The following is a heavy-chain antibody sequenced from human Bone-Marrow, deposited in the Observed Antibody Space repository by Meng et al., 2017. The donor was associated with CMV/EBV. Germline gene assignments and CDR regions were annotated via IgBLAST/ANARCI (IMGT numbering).Heavy chain of an antibody. J-gene: IGHJ4*02. D-gene: IGHD3-22*01. V-gene: IGHV3-66*02. CDR2: IDSGGST. Sequence: GGSLRLSCAASGFTVSSNYMSWVRQAPGKGLEWVSVIDSGGSTYDADSVKGRFTISRDNSKNTLYLQMNSLRAEDTAVYYCARELYDSSGIRYDYWGQGTLVTVSS. CDR3: ARELYDSSGIRYDY. CDR1: GFTVSSNY.